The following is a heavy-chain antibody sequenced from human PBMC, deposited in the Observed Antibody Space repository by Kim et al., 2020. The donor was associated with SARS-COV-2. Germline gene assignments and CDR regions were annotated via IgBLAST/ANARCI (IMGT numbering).Heavy chain of an antibody. CDR3: ARDPQLGYYDSSGLPTSYYYYGMDV. Sequence: SVKVSCNASGGTFSSYAISWVRQAPGQGLEWMGGIIPIFGTANYAQKFQGRVTITADESTSTAYMELSSLRSEDTAVYYCARDPQLGYYDSSGLPTSYYYYGMDVWGQGTTVTVSS. CDR1: GGTFSSYA. CDR2: IIPIFGTA. V-gene: IGHV1-69*13. D-gene: IGHD3-22*01. J-gene: IGHJ6*02.